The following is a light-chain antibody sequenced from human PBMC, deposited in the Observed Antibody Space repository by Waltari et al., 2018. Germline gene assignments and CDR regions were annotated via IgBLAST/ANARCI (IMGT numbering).Light chain of an antibody. V-gene: IGLV2-23*02. CDR3: CSFVAGSSWV. J-gene: IGLJ3*02. Sequence: QSALTQPASVSGSPGQSITISCTGSTSDVGSYNLVSWYQFHPGKAPQLMIYEVTKRPSGISTRFSGSKAGNTASLTISGLRAEDEAGYFCCSFVAGSSWVCGGGTKLTV. CDR2: EVT. CDR1: TSDVGSYNL.